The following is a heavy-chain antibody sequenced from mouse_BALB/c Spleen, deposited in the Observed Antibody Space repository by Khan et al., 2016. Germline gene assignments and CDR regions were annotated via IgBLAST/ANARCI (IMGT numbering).Heavy chain of an antibody. J-gene: IGHJ4*01. V-gene: IGHV1-77*01. CDR3: ASYYGNYAMDY. CDR1: GYTFTDYY. Sequence: QVQLKQSGAELARPGASVKLSCKASGYTFTDYYINWVKQRTGQGLEWIGEIYPGSGNTYYNEKFKGKATLTADKSSSTAYIQLSSLTSEDSAVYFCASYYGNYAMDYWGQGTSVTVSS. D-gene: IGHD2-1*01. CDR2: IYPGSGNT.